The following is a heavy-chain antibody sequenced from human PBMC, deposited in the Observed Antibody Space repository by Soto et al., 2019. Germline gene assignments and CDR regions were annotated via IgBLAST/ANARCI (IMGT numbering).Heavy chain of an antibody. J-gene: IGHJ4*02. V-gene: IGHV3-23*01. CDR1: GFTFSSYA. CDR3: AYSSTPFDY. D-gene: IGHD6-13*01. CDR2: ISGSGGST. Sequence: PGGSLRLSCAASGFTFSSYAMILVRQAPGKGLEWVSAISGSGGSTYYADSVKGRFTISRDNSKNTLYLQMNSLRAEDTAVYYCAYSSTPFDYWGQGTLVTVSS.